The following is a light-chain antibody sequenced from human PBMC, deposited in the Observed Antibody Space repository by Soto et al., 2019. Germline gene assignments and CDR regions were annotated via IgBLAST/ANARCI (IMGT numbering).Light chain of an antibody. CDR2: ANN. Sequence: QSVLTQPPSVSGAPGQRVTISCTGSSPHLGAGYDVHWYQHLPGTAPKLLIYANNNRPSGVPDRFSGSKSGTSASLAITGLQADDEGDYYCQWYDSRLSGVIFGGGTKLTVL. V-gene: IGLV1-40*01. CDR3: QWYDSRLSGVI. J-gene: IGLJ2*01. CDR1: SPHLGAGYD.